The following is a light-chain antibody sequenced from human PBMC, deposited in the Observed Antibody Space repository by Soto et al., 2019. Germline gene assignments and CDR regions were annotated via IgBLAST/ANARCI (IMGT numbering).Light chain of an antibody. CDR2: EDT. V-gene: IGLV2-23*01. CDR3: CSYAGSSTLV. Sequence: QSALTQPASVSGSPGQSVTISCTGTSSDVGSYNLVSWYQQHPGKAPKVVIYEDTKRPSGVSDHFSGSKSGNTASLTISGLQADDEADYYCCSYAGSSTLVFGGGTKVTVL. J-gene: IGLJ3*02. CDR1: SSDVGSYNL.